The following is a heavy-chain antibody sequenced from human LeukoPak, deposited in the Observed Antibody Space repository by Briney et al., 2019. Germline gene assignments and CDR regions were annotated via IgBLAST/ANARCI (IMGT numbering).Heavy chain of an antibody. J-gene: IGHJ3*02. CDR1: GFTFSSYE. CDR3: ARDQGSSYYYDAFDI. Sequence: PGGSLRLSCAASGFTFSSYEMNWVRQAPGKVLEWVSYISSSGSTIYYADSVKGRFTISRDNAKNSLYLQMNSLRAEDTAVYYCARDQGSSYYYDAFDIWGQGTMVTVSS. V-gene: IGHV3-48*03. CDR2: ISSSGSTI. D-gene: IGHD3-10*01.